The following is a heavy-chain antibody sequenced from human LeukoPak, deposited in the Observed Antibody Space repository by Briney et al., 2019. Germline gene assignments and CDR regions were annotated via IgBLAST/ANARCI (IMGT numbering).Heavy chain of an antibody. Sequence: GGSLRLSCAAPGFTFSSYAMHWVRQAPGKGLEWVAVISYDGSNKYYADSVKGRFTISRDNSKNTLYLQMNSLRAEDTAVYYCARDYILTGYLDYWGQGTLVTVSS. CDR3: ARDYILTGYLDY. V-gene: IGHV3-30*04. CDR2: ISYDGSNK. CDR1: GFTFSSYA. J-gene: IGHJ4*02. D-gene: IGHD3-9*01.